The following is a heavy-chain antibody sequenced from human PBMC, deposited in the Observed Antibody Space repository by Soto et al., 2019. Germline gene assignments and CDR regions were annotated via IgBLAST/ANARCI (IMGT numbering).Heavy chain of an antibody. V-gene: IGHV4-30-4*01. D-gene: IGHD2-15*01. CDR3: ARAPIVVVVAANNWFDP. J-gene: IGHJ5*02. Sequence: SETLSLTCTVSGGSISSGDYYWSWIRQPPGKGLEWIGYIYYSGSTYYNPSLKSRVTISVDTSKNQFSLKLSSVTAADTAVYYCARAPIVVVVAANNWFDPWGQGTLVTVSS. CDR2: IYYSGST. CDR1: GGSISSGDYY.